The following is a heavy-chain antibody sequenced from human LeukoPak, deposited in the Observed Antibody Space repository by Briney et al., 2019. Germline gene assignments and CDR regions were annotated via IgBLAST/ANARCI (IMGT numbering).Heavy chain of an antibody. D-gene: IGHD2/OR15-2a*01. CDR2: IRYDGSNK. V-gene: IGHV3-30*02. J-gene: IGHJ4*02. CDR1: GFTFSSYG. CDR3: ATERQKYFEY. Sequence: PGGSLRLSCAASGFTFSSYGMHWVRQAPGKGLEWVAFIRYDGSNKYYADSVKGRFTISRDNSKNSLYVQMNSLRTEDTALYYCATERQKYFEYWGQGTLVTVSS.